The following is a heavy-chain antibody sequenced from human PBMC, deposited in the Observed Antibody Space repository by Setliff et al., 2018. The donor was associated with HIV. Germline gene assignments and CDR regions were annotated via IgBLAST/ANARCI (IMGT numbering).Heavy chain of an antibody. V-gene: IGHV4-4*08. J-gene: IGHJ4*02. CDR3: AKTIGRYFDIFDN. CDR2: IFSSGST. D-gene: IGHD3-9*01. Sequence: PSETLSLTCTVSGDSISSYSWNWIRQSPGGGLEWIGFIFSSGSTKYNPSLQSRVTTSVDTPKNQFSLKLNSVTAADTAVYYCAKTIGRYFDIFDNWGQGTLVTVSS. CDR1: GDSISSYS.